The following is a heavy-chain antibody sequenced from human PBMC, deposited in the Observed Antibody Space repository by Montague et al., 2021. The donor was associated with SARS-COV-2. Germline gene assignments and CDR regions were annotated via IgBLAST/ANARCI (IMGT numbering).Heavy chain of an antibody. V-gene: IGHV2-70*11. J-gene: IGHJ6*02. Sequence: PALVKPTQTLTLTCTFSGFSLSTSGVCMTWIRQPPGKALEWLARIDWDGDKYYNTSLKSRLTISKDTSKNLVVLTMTNMDPVDTATYYCARGPSDTYYYNGMDVWGRGTTVIVSS. CDR1: GFSLSTSGVC. CDR2: IDWDGDK. CDR3: ARGPSDTYYYNGMDV.